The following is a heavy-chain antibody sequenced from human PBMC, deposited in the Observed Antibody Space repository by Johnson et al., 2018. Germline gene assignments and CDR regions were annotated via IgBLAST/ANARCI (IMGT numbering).Heavy chain of an antibody. V-gene: IGHV3-74*02. Sequence: VQLVQSGGGLVKPGGSLRLSCAASGFTFNTYWMHWVRQVPGKGLVWVSRISSDGSMTTYADTVRDRFTISRDNAKNTVYLLMNSLRAEDTAVYYCARPSGSSGRFLEGSPSFQHWGQGTLVTVSS. D-gene: IGHD3-22*01. J-gene: IGHJ1*01. CDR1: GFTFNTYW. CDR2: ISSDGSMT. CDR3: ARPSGSSGRFLEGSPSFQH.